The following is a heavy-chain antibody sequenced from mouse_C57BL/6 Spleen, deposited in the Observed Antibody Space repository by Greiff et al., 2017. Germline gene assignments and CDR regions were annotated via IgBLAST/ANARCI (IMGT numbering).Heavy chain of an antibody. CDR1: GFNIKDYY. CDR3: DRHEGGYDGVFDY. V-gene: IGHV14-2*01. CDR2: IDPEDGET. D-gene: IGHD2-3*01. J-gene: IGHJ2*01. Sequence: VPLQQSGAELVKPGASVKLSCTASGFNIKDYYMHWVKQRTEQGLEWIGRIDPEDGETKYAPKFQGKATITADTASNTAYLQLSSLTSEDTAGYYCDRHEGGYDGVFDYWGQGTTLTVSS.